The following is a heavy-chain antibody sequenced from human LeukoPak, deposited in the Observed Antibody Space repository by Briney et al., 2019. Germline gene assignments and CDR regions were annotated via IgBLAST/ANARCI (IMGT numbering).Heavy chain of an antibody. V-gene: IGHV1-2*02. J-gene: IGHJ4*02. D-gene: IGHD1-26*01. Sequence: ASVKVSCKASGYTFTDYSMHWVRRAPGQGLEWMGWINPNSGATNYAQKFQGRVTITRDTSISTAYMELSSLRSDDTAVYYCARGGELGYWGQGTLVTVSS. CDR1: GYTFTDYS. CDR3: ARGGELGY. CDR2: INPNSGAT.